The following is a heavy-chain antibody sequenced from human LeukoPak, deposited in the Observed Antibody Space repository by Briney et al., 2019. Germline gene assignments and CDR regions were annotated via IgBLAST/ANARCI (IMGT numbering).Heavy chain of an antibody. J-gene: IGHJ3*02. Sequence: SETLSLTCTVSGYSISSGYYWGWIRQPPGKGLEWIGSIYHSGSTYYNPSLKSRVTISVDTSKNQFSLKLSSVTAADTAVYYCARDLGDIVVVTAAKGQGAFDIWGQGTMVTVSS. CDR3: ARDLGDIVVVTAAKGQGAFDI. V-gene: IGHV4-38-2*02. CDR1: GYSISSGYY. CDR2: IYHSGST. D-gene: IGHD2-21*02.